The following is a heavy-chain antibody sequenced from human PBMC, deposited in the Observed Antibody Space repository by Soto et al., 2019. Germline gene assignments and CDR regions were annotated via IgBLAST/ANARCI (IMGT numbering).Heavy chain of an antibody. CDR2: ISNDGNHE. D-gene: IGHD3-16*01. J-gene: IGHJ4*02. Sequence: QVQLVESGGGVVQPGRSLRLSCAASGFTFSAFGMHWVRQAPGKGLEWVAVISNDGNHEYYADSVKGRFSISRDNSKNTFYLQMNSLSSEDTAVYFCAKNITAFGGSSAGRGALLDYWGQGNLVTLSS. CDR1: GFTFSAFG. CDR3: AKNITAFGGSSAGRGALLDY. V-gene: IGHV3-30*18.